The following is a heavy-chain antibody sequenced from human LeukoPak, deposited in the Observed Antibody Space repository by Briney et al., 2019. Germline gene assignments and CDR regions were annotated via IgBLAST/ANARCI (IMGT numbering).Heavy chain of an antibody. CDR1: GFTFNTYA. J-gene: IGHJ4*02. CDR2: ISGSGGST. D-gene: IGHD6-13*01. Sequence: PGGSLRLSCAASGFTFNTYAMSWVRQAPGKGLEWVSAISGSGGSTYYADSVKGRFTISRDNSKNTLYLQMNSPRAEDTAVYYCAKDGPYSSSWYGYWGQGTLVTVSS. CDR3: AKDGPYSSSWYGY. V-gene: IGHV3-23*01.